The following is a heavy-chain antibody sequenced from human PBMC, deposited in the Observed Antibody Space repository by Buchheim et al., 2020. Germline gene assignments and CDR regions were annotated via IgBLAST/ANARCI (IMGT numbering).Heavy chain of an antibody. D-gene: IGHD4-17*01. CDR2: INSGGGTI. CDR1: RFTFSSYE. Sequence: EVQLVESGGGLVQPGGSLRLSCAAARFTFSSYEMNWVRQAPGKGLEWVSYINSGGGTIYYADSVKGRFTISRDNANELLFLQMNSLRVEDTAVYYCVRGDRSTVTPYYFDYWGQGTL. CDR3: VRGDRSTVTPYYFDY. J-gene: IGHJ4*02. V-gene: IGHV3-48*03.